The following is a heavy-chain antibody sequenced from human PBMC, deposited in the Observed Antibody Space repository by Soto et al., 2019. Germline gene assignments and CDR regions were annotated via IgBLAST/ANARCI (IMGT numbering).Heavy chain of an antibody. CDR2: IYYSGST. V-gene: IGHV4-59*08. Sequence: SETLSLPCTVSGGYISSYYWSWIRQPPGRGLEWIGYIYYSGSTNYNPSLKSRVTISVDTSKNQFSLKLSSVTAADTAVYYCARLLYYDILTGYWFDPWGQGTLVTVSS. D-gene: IGHD3-9*01. J-gene: IGHJ5*02. CDR3: ARLLYYDILTGYWFDP. CDR1: GGYISSYY.